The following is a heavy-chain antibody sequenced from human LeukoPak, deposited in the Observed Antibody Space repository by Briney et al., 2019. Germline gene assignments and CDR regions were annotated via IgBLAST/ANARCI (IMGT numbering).Heavy chain of an antibody. CDR3: AREDTLSIIAARHLDY. Sequence: ASVKFSCKASGYTFTTYYIHWVRQAPGQGLEWMGIINPSNGDTTYAQKFQGRVTMTRDTSTTTVYMELTSLRSEGTAVYHCAREDTLSIIAARHLDYWGQGTLVTVSS. J-gene: IGHJ4*02. D-gene: IGHD6-6*01. V-gene: IGHV1-46*01. CDR2: INPSNGDT. CDR1: GYTFTTYY.